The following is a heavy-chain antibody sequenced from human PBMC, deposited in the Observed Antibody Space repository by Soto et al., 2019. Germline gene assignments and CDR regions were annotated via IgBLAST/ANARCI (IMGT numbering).Heavy chain of an antibody. CDR1: GYSFTSYW. Sequence: PGESLKISCKGSGYSFTSYWMGWVRQMPGKGLGWMGIIYPGDSDTRYSPSFQGQVTISADKSISTAYLQWSSLKASDTAMYYCARRKRGYSGYDAYYYYGMDVWGQGTTVTVSS. J-gene: IGHJ6*02. V-gene: IGHV5-51*01. CDR3: ARRKRGYSGYDAYYYYGMDV. CDR2: IYPGDSDT. D-gene: IGHD5-12*01.